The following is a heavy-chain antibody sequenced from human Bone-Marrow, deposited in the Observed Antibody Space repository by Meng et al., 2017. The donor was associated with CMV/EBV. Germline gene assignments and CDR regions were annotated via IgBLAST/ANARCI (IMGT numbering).Heavy chain of an antibody. Sequence: SLKISWAASGFTFSNAWMSWVRHAPGKGQEWVGRITSKTDGGTTDYAAPVKGRFTISRDDSKNTLYLQMNSLQTDDTAVYYCTTGEGREMVGVPAAIDYYYGMDVWGQGTTVTVSS. CDR3: TTGEGREMVGVPAAIDYYYGMDV. CDR1: GFTFSNAW. J-gene: IGHJ6*02. V-gene: IGHV3-15*01. D-gene: IGHD2-2*01. CDR2: ITSKTDGGTT.